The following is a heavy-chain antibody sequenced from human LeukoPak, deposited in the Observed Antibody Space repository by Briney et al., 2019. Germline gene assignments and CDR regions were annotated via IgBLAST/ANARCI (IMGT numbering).Heavy chain of an antibody. D-gene: IGHD2-2*01. J-gene: IGHJ6*03. V-gene: IGHV3-30*02. CDR1: GFTFSSYG. CDR2: IRHDGTNK. CDR3: AKDEYHLPYNYYYYYMDV. Sequence: GGSLRLSCAASGFTFSSYGMHWVRQAPGKGLEWVAFIRHDGTNKYYADSVKGRFTISRDNSKNTLYPQMNSLRAEDTAVYYCAKDEYHLPYNYYYYYMDVWGRGTTVTVSS.